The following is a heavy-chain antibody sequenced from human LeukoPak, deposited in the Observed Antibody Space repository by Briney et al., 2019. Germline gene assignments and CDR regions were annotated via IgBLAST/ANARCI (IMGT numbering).Heavy chain of an antibody. J-gene: IGHJ1*01. CDR2: ISAYNGNT. V-gene: IGHV1-18*01. Sequence: ASVKVSCKASGYTFTSYGISWVRQAPGQGLEWMGWISAYNGNTNYAQKLQGRVTMTTDTSTSTAYMELRCLRSDDTAVYYCARDKAVTTELTQYFQHWGQGTLVTVSS. CDR1: GYTFTSYG. CDR3: ARDKAVTTELTQYFQH. D-gene: IGHD4-11*01.